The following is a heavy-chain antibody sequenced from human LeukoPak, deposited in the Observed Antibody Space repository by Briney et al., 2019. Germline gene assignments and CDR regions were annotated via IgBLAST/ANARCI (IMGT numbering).Heavy chain of an antibody. CDR1: GFMFNGYS. CDR3: STGLYDYDSGSYSFP. Sequence: GGSLRLSCAASGFMFNGYSMTWVRQAPGKGLEWVSYISGGSDYIYYTDSVKGRFTISRDDSKNTLYLQMNSLKTEDTAVYYCSTGLYDYDSGSYSFPWGQGTQVTVSS. CDR2: ISGGSDYI. D-gene: IGHD3-10*01. J-gene: IGHJ5*02. V-gene: IGHV3-21*03.